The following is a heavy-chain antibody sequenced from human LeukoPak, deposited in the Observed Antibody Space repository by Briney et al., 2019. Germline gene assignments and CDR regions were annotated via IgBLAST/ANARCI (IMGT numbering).Heavy chain of an antibody. J-gene: IGHJ4*02. CDR3: ARGPLLVGGQFYFDH. V-gene: IGHV1-69*05. D-gene: IGHD2-8*02. CDR1: GGSFSNYA. Sequence: SVKVSCKASGGSFSNYAITWVRQAPGQGLEWMGGIVPAFDRANYGQTFQGRLTITTDESTTTAYMELSGLRSEDTAVYYCARGPLLVGGQFYFDHWGQGTLVTVSS. CDR2: IVPAFDRA.